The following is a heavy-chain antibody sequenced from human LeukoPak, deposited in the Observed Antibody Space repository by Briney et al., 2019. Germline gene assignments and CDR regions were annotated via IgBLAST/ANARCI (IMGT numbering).Heavy chain of an antibody. J-gene: IGHJ4*02. D-gene: IGHD2-8*01. CDR3: AREGSIVPHQDLDY. CDR1: GFTFSSYS. V-gene: IGHV3-21*01. Sequence: GGSLRLSCAASGFTFSSYSMNWVRQAPGKGLEWASSINSRGSGEYYADSVKGRFTISRDNAKNSLYLQMNSLRVEDTAVYYCAREGSIVPHQDLDYWGQGSLVTVSS. CDR2: INSRGSGE.